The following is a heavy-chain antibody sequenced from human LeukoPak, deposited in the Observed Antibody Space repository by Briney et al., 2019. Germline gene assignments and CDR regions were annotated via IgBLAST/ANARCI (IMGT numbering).Heavy chain of an antibody. CDR1: GFTVSSNY. Sequence: GGSLRLSCAASGFTVSSNYMSWVRQAPGKGLEWVSVIYSGGSTDYADSVKGRFTISRDNAKNSLYLQMNSLRAEDTAVYYCARVKSSSSHFDYWGQGTLVTVSS. V-gene: IGHV3-66*01. CDR2: IYSGGST. J-gene: IGHJ4*02. D-gene: IGHD6-6*01. CDR3: ARVKSSSSHFDY.